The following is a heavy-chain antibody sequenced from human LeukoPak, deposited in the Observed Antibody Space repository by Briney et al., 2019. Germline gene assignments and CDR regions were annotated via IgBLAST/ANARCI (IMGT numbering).Heavy chain of an antibody. CDR3: ARGRLQSYFDY. Sequence: EESLKISCKVSGYSFTNYWIGWVRQMPGKGLEWMGIIYPADSHTRYSPSFQGQVTISADKSISTAYLQWSSLKASDTAMYYCARGRLQSYFDYWGQGTLDTVSS. D-gene: IGHD2-15*01. J-gene: IGHJ4*02. CDR2: IYPADSHT. CDR1: GYSFTNYW. V-gene: IGHV5-51*01.